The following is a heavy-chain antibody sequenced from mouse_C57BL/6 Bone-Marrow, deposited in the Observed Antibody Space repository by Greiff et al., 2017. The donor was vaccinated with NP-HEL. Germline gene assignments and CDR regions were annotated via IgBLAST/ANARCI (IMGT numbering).Heavy chain of an antibody. CDR3: ARDYSNFDY. V-gene: IGHV1-26*01. Sequence: EVQLQQSGPELVKPGASVKISCKASGYTFTDYYMNWVKQSHGKSLEWIGDINPNNGGTSYNQKFKGKATLTVDKSSSTAYMELRSLTSEDSAVYYCARDYSNFDYWGQGTTLTVSS. D-gene: IGHD2-5*01. CDR1: GYTFTDYY. J-gene: IGHJ2*01. CDR2: INPNNGGT.